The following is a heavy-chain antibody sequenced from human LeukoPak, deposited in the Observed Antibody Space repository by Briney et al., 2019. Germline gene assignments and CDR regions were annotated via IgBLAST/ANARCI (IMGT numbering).Heavy chain of an antibody. Sequence: SETLSLTCTVSGGSISRSSYHWGWIRQPPGKGLEWIGTIYNSGTTYYNPSLKSRVTISVDTSKNQFSLRLSSVTAADTAVYYCARGYPCSGTSCYLDYYYYYGMDVWGQGTTVTVSS. CDR3: ARGYPCSGTSCYLDYYYYYGMDV. V-gene: IGHV4-39*01. J-gene: IGHJ6*02. D-gene: IGHD2-2*01. CDR1: GGSISRSSYH. CDR2: IYNSGTT.